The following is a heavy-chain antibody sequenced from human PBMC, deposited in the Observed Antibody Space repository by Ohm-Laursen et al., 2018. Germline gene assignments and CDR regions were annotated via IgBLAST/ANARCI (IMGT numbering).Heavy chain of an antibody. CDR1: GASISSEY. CDR2: IYYRGTT. Sequence: SETLSLTCTVSGASISSEYWTWIRQPPGKGLEWIGYIYYRGTTNYNPSLKSRVTISVDTSKNQFSLKLSSVTAADTAVYYCARGLFDWLLEYWGQGTLVTVSS. J-gene: IGHJ4*02. V-gene: IGHV4-59*01. D-gene: IGHD3-9*01. CDR3: ARGLFDWLLEY.